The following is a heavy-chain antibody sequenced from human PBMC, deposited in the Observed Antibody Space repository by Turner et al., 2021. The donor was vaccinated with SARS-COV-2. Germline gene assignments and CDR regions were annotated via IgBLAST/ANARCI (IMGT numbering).Heavy chain of an antibody. J-gene: IGHJ4*02. V-gene: IGHV1-18*01. CDR1: GGTFSSYA. D-gene: IGHD2-15*01. CDR3: ARGDIVVVVASTPGDYFDY. Sequence: QVQLVQSGAEVKKPGSSVKVSCKASGGTFSSYAITWVRQAPGQGLEWMGWISAYNGNTNYAQKLQGRVTMTTDTSTSTAYMELRSLRSDDTAVYYCARGDIVVVVASTPGDYFDYWGQGTLVTVSS. CDR2: ISAYNGNT.